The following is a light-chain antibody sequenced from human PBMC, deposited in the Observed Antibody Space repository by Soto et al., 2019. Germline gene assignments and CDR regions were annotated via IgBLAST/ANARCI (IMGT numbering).Light chain of an antibody. V-gene: IGKV1-39*01. CDR2: AAS. Sequence: DIQMTQSPSSLSASVGDRVTITCRASQSIRSYLNWYQQKPGKAPKLLIYAASSLQSGVPSSFSGSGSGTDFTLTISSLQPEDFATYYCQLSYSTPWTFGQGNKVEIK. J-gene: IGKJ1*01. CDR1: QSIRSY. CDR3: QLSYSTPWT.